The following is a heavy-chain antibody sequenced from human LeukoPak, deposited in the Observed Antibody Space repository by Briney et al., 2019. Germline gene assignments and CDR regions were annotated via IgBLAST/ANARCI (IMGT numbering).Heavy chain of an antibody. CDR1: GFTFSSYV. CDR2: ISSNGDNT. Sequence: GGSLRLSCAASGFTFSSYVIHWVRQAPGKGLEYVSAISSNGDNTYYASSVKGRFTISRDNSKSTLYLQMGSLRAEDMAVYYCARCIYNGWHAWEYWGQGTLVTVSS. D-gene: IGHD6-19*01. V-gene: IGHV3-64*01. J-gene: IGHJ4*02. CDR3: ARCIYNGWHAWEY.